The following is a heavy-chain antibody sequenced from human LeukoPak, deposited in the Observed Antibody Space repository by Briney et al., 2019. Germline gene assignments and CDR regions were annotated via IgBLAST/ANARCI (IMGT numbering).Heavy chain of an antibody. CDR3: ARGRYSGSYNDAFDI. V-gene: IGHV1-18*01. Sequence: ASVKVSCKASGYTFTSNGISWVRQAPGQGLEWMGWISAYNGYTNYAQKFQGRVTMTTDTSTGTACMELRSLRSDDTAVYYCARGRYSGSYNDAFDIWGQGTMVTVSS. J-gene: IGHJ3*02. D-gene: IGHD1-26*01. CDR2: ISAYNGYT. CDR1: GYTFTSNG.